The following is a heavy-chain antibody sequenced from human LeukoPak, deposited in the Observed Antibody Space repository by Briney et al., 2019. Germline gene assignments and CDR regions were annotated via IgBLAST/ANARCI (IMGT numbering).Heavy chain of an antibody. CDR2: INPSFGTE. Sequence: SVKVSCMASGSTFRSYAINWVRQAPGQGLEWMGAINPSFGTEKYAQKFQSRVTMTADESTSTAYMDLNYLRSDATAVYLCARATSANEYSYGFHFDYWGQGTLVTVSS. CDR1: GSTFRSYA. V-gene: IGHV1-69*13. CDR3: ARATSANEYSYGFHFDY. J-gene: IGHJ4*02. D-gene: IGHD5-18*01.